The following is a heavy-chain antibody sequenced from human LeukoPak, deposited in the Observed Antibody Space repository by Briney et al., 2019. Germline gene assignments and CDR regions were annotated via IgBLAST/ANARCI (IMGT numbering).Heavy chain of an antibody. D-gene: IGHD5/OR15-5a*01. CDR3: AKDVSGSIDS. J-gene: IGHJ4*02. CDR2: ISGDGGRT. V-gene: IGHV3-43*02. Sequence: GGSLRLSCAASGFIFSDYNMHWVRQVPGKGLEWVSIISGDGGRTSYADSVKGRVTISRDNGKNSLYLQMNSLRTEDTAFYYCAKDVSGSIDSWGQGTLVTVSS. CDR1: GFIFSDYN.